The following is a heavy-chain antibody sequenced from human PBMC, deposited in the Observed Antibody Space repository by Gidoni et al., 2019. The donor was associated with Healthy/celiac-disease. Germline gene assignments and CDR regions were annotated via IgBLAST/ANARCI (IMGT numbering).Heavy chain of an antibody. CDR3: AHRPSLAKDYYDSSGYPHDAFDI. CDR1: GFSLSTSGVG. J-gene: IGHJ3*02. D-gene: IGHD3-22*01. Sequence: QITLKESGPTLVKPTQTLTLTCTFSGFSLSTSGVGVGWIGQPPGKALEWLALIYWDDDKRYSPSLKSRLTITKDTSKNQVVLTMTNMDPVDTATYYCAHRPSLAKDYYDSSGYPHDAFDIWGQGTMVTVSS. V-gene: IGHV2-5*02. CDR2: IYWDDDK.